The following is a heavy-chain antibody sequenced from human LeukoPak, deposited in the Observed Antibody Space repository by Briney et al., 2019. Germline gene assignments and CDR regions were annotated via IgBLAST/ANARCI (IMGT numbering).Heavy chain of an antibody. V-gene: IGHV4-59*08. CDR3: ARHQDGYGDYFDF. CDR2: IHSSGRT. CDR1: GGSISNSY. D-gene: IGHD5-24*01. J-gene: IGHJ4*02. Sequence: SETLSLTCSVSGGSISNSYWSWIRQPPGKGLEWIGYIHSSGRTKYDPSLESRVTISIDTSMNYFSLKVSSVTAPDTAVYYCARHQDGYGDYFDFWGQGILVTVSS.